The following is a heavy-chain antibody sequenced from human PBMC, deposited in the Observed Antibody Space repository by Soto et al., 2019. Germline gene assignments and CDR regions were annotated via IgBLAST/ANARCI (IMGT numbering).Heavy chain of an antibody. J-gene: IGHJ4*02. CDR3: ARVDDSGRYSGYDY. CDR2: INHSGST. Sequence: QVQLQQWGAGLLKPSETLSLTCAVYGGSFSGYYWSWIRQPPGKGLEWIGEINHSGSTNYNPSLKSRVTISVDTSKNQFSLKLSSVTAADTAVYYCARVDDSGRYSGYDYWGQGTLVTVSS. V-gene: IGHV4-34*01. CDR1: GGSFSGYY. D-gene: IGHD3-10*01.